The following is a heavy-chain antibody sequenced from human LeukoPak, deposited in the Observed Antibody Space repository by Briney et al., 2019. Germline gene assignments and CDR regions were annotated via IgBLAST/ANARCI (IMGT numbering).Heavy chain of an antibody. CDR1: GGSISSYY. CDR3: ARVLTGEYYYYYMDV. CDR2: IYYSGST. V-gene: IGHV4-59*01. J-gene: IGHJ6*03. Sequence: PSETLSLTCTVSGGSISSYYWSWIRQPPGKGLEWIGYIYYSGSTNYNPSLKSRVTISVDTSKNQFSLKLSSVTAADTAVYYCARVLTGEYYYYYMDVWGKGTTVTVSS. D-gene: IGHD7-27*01.